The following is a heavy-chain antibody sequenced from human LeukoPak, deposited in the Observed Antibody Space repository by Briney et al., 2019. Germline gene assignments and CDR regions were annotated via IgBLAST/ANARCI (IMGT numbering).Heavy chain of an antibody. Sequence: SETLSLTCAVFGGSFSGYYWTWIRQPPGKGLEWIGHVSNSGSTKYNPSLKSRVTISIDTSKKHFSLKLSSVTAADTAVYYCASRAYYDSSGLDYWGQGILVTVSS. D-gene: IGHD3-22*01. V-gene: IGHV4-59*08. CDR2: VSNSGST. CDR1: GGSFSGYY. CDR3: ASRAYYDSSGLDY. J-gene: IGHJ4*02.